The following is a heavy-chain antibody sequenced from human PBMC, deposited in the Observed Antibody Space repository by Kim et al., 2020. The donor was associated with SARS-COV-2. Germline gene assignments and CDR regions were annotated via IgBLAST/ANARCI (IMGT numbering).Heavy chain of an antibody. J-gene: IGHJ4*02. D-gene: IGHD3-22*01. Sequence: SETLSLTCPVAGGSISSYYWSWIRQPPGKGLEWIGYIYYSGSPNYNRSLKSRVTISVDTSKNQFSLKLSSVTAADTPVYYCARVCDSSGYYYVPLFDYLGQGTLVTVSS. CDR1: GGSISSYY. CDR2: IYYSGSP. V-gene: IGHV4-59*01. CDR3: ARVCDSSGYYYVPLFDY.